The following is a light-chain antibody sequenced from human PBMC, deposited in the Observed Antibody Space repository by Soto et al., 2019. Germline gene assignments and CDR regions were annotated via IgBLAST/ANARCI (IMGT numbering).Light chain of an antibody. CDR1: SSNIGNNY. J-gene: IGLJ2*01. V-gene: IGLV1-51*02. CDR2: ENN. CDR3: GTWDSRRKV. Sequence: QSVLTQPPSVSAAPGQTVTISCSGSSSNIGNNYVSWYQQLPGTAPKLLIYENNKRPSGIPDRFSGSKSGTSATLGITGLQTGDEADYYCGTWDSRRKVFGGGTKLTVL.